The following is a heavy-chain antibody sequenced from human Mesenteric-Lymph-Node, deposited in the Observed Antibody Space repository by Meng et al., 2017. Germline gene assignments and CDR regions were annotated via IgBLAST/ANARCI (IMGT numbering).Heavy chain of an antibody. D-gene: IGHD4-17*01. V-gene: IGHV1-2*06. CDR3: ARKTTTADY. J-gene: IGHJ4*02. Sequence: ASAKVSCKASGYTFTGYYMHWVRQAPGQGLEWMGRINPNSGGTNYAQKFQGRVTTTRDTSISTACMGLGRLRSDDTAVYYCARKTTTADYWGQGTLVTVSS. CDR1: GYTFTGYY. CDR2: INPNSGGT.